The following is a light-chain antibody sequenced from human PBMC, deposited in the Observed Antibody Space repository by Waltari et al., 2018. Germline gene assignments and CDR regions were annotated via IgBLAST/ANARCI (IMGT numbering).Light chain of an antibody. Sequence: QSALTQPPSASGSPGQSITISCTGTSSDVGSYNLVSWYQQHPGKAPKLMIYEVSKRPAGVSNRFAASKSGNTASLTISGLQAEDEADYYCCSYAGSSTYVFGTGTKVTVL. CDR2: EVS. J-gene: IGLJ1*01. CDR1: SSDVGSYNL. V-gene: IGLV2-23*02. CDR3: CSYAGSSTYV.